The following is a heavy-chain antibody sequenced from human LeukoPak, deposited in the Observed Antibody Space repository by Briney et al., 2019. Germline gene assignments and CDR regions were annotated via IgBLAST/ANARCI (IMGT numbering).Heavy chain of an antibody. V-gene: IGHV4-59*01. CDR2: IYYSGST. CDR3: ARVDYGNYYYYYMDV. CDR1: GGSISSYY. Sequence: KPSETLSLTCTVSGGSISSYYWSWIRQPPGKGLEWIGYIYYSGSTNYNPSLKSRVTISVDTSKNQFSLKLSSVTAADTAVYYCARVDYGNYYYYYMDVWGKGTTVTISS. J-gene: IGHJ6*03. D-gene: IGHD3-16*01.